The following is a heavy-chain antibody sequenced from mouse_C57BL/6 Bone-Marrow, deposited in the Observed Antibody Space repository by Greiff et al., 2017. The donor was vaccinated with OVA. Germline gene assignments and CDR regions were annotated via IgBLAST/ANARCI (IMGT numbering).Heavy chain of an antibody. J-gene: IGHJ1*03. CDR1: GYTFTNYW. CDR3: ARGVTNWYFDV. Sequence: VQLQQSGAELVRPGTSVKMSCKASGYTFTNYWIGWAKQRPGHGLEWIGDIYPGGGYTNYNEKFKGKATLTADKSSSTAYMQFSSLTSEDSAVYYCARGVTNWYFDVWGTGTTVTVSS. V-gene: IGHV1-63*01. CDR2: IYPGGGYT.